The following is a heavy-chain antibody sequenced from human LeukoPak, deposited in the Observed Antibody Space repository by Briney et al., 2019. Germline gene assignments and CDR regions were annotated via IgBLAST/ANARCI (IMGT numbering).Heavy chain of an antibody. D-gene: IGHD2/OR15-2a*01. CDR3: ARAFNRGKFDY. CDR2: ISSSSSYI. J-gene: IGHJ4*02. V-gene: IGHV3-21*01. CDR1: GFTFSSYS. Sequence: GGSLRLSCAASGFTFSSYSMNWVRKAPGKGLEWVSSISSSSSYIYYADSVKGRFTISRDNAKNSLYLQMNSLRAEDTAVYYCARAFNRGKFDYWGQGTLVTVSS.